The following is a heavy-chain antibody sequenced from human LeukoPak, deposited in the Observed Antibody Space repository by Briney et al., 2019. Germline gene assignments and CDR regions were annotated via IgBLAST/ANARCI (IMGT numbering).Heavy chain of an antibody. Sequence: SETLSLTCTVSGGSFSSGSYYWSWIRQPPGKGLEWIGYIYYSGSTNYNPSLKSRVTISVDTSKNQFSLKLSSVTAADTAVYYCARVAPGWLIDYWGQGTLVTVSS. CDR2: IYYSGST. D-gene: IGHD6-19*01. CDR3: ARVAPGWLIDY. CDR1: GGSFSSGSYY. J-gene: IGHJ4*02. V-gene: IGHV4-61*01.